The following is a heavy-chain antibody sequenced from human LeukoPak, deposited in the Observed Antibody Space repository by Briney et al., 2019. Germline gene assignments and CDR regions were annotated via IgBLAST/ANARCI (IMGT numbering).Heavy chain of an antibody. V-gene: IGHV3-23*01. J-gene: IGHJ2*01. CDR2: ISGSGGRS. D-gene: IGHD2-2*01. Sequence: GGSPRLSCAASEFTFSSNAMSWGGKAPGKGLEWVSAISGSGGRSYYADSVKCRFTTFRDNSKNTRYLQMNSLSVEDTAVYYCAKDPCSSTSCQGWDFDLWGRGTMVTVSS. CDR1: EFTFSSNA. CDR3: AKDPCSSTSCQGWDFDL.